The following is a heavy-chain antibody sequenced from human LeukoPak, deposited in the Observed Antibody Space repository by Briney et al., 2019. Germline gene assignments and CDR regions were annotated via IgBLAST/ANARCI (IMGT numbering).Heavy chain of an antibody. CDR3: ARSPTVTTWIDY. Sequence: SETLSLTCAVYGGSFSGYYWSWIRQPPGKGLEWIGEINHSGSTNYNPSLKSRVTISVDTSKNQFSLKLSSVTAADTAGDYCARSPTVTTWIDYWGQGTLGTVSS. CDR1: GGSFSGYY. V-gene: IGHV4-34*01. CDR2: INHSGST. D-gene: IGHD4-17*01. J-gene: IGHJ4*02.